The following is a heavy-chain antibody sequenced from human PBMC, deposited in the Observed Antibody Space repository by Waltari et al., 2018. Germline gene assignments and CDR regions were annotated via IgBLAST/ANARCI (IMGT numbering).Heavy chain of an antibody. Sequence: QVQLQESGPGLVKPSQTLSLTCTVSGGSISSGSYYWSWIRPPAGKGLEWIGRIYTSGSTNYNPSLKSRVTISVDTSKNQFSLKLSSVTAADTAVYYCARVGLLWFGDTHWYFDLWGRGTLVTVSS. V-gene: IGHV4-61*02. CDR3: ARVGLLWFGDTHWYFDL. CDR1: GGSISSGSYY. J-gene: IGHJ2*01. D-gene: IGHD3-10*01. CDR2: IYTSGST.